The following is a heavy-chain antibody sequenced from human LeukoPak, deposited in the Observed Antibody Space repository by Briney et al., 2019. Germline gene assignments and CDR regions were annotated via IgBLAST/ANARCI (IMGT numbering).Heavy chain of an antibody. V-gene: IGHV1-18*01. CDR3: ARSGRDDYGDYGAAY. D-gene: IGHD4-17*01. CDR2: ISPYNGNT. CDR1: GYTFTNYN. J-gene: IGHJ4*02. Sequence: GASVKVSCKAYGYTFTNYNVNWVRQAPGQGLEWMGWISPYNGNTNYAQKFQGRVTMTTDTSTSTAYMELRSLRSDDTAVYYRARSGRDDYGDYGAAYWGQGTLVTVSS.